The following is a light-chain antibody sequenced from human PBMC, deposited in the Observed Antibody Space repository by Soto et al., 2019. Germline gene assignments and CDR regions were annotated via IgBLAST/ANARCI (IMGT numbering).Light chain of an antibody. CDR3: QQYTSYSWT. CDR1: QNIRTY. J-gene: IGKJ1*01. CDR2: SAS. V-gene: IGKV1-5*01. Sequence: DIQMTQSPYSLSASVGDSVTITCRASQNIRTYLNWYQQKPGRAPKLLIHSASALPSGVPSRFSASGSGTEFTLIISSLQPDDFATYYCQQYTSYSWTFGQGTKVDI.